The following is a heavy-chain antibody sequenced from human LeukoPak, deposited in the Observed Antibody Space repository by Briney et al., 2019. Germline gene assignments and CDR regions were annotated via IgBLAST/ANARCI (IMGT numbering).Heavy chain of an antibody. V-gene: IGHV3-21*04. CDR3: AKAKITFFGVAPNWFDP. CDR1: GFTFSSYS. D-gene: IGHD3-3*01. J-gene: IGHJ5*02. Sequence: PGGSLRLSCAASGFTFSSYSMNWVRQAPGKGLEWVSSISSSSSYIYYADSVKGRFTISRDNAKNSLYLQMNGLRAEDSAVYYCAKAKITFFGVAPNWFDPWGQGPPVTVSS. CDR2: ISSSSSYI.